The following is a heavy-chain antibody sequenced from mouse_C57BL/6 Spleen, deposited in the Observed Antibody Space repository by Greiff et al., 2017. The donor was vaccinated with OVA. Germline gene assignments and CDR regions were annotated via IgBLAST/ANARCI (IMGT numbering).Heavy chain of an antibody. CDR2: IYPGGGYT. J-gene: IGHJ4*01. Sequence: VQLQQSGAELVRPGTSVKMSCKASGYTFTNYWIGWAKQKPGHGLEWIGDIYPGGGYTNYNEKFKGKATLTADKSSSTAYMQFSSLTSEDSAIYYCARSHYYGSSRGAMDYWGQGTSVTVSS. CDR1: GYTFTNYW. V-gene: IGHV1-63*01. D-gene: IGHD1-1*01. CDR3: ARSHYYGSSRGAMDY.